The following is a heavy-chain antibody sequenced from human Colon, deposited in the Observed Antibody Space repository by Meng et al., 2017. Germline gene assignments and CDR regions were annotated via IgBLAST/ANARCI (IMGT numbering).Heavy chain of an antibody. D-gene: IGHD6-19*01. CDR2: INHSGST. J-gene: IGHJ5*02. Sequence: QQRQRGVALLQSSRTLSLTASVYGGSFSVYYWGLIGQPPGKRLEDIWAINHSGSTNYNPSLKSRVTISVDTSKIQFSLQLSSVTAAETAVYYCARERLSSGWYGGRWFDPWGQGTLVTVSS. CDR1: GGSFSVYY. V-gene: IGHV4-34*01. CDR3: ARERLSSGWYGGRWFDP.